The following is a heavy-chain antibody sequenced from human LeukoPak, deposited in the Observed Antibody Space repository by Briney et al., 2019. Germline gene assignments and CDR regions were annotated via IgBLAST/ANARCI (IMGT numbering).Heavy chain of an antibody. CDR1: GGSISSYY. V-gene: IGHV4-59*01. D-gene: IGHD6-6*01. J-gene: IGHJ5*02. CDR3: ARDTSSSRIDP. CDR2: IYYSGST. Sequence: PSETLSLTCTVSGGSISSYYWNWIRQSPGKGLEWIGYIYYSGSTNYNPSLKSRVTISVDTSKNQFSLKLSSVTAADTAVYYCARDTSSSRIDPWGQGILVTVSS.